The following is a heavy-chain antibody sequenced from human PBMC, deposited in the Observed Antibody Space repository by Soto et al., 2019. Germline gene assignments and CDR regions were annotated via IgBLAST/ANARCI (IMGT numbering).Heavy chain of an antibody. CDR1: GFTVSSDY. V-gene: IGHV3-66*01. J-gene: IGHJ3*02. CDR2: IYSGGGT. D-gene: IGHD6-19*01. CDR3: ARENSGWPDALVI. Sequence: PGESLKISCAVSGFTVSSDYMSWVRQAPGKGLEWVSAIYSGGGTYYADSVKGRFTISRDNSKNTLYLQMNSLRVEDTAVYYCARENSGWPDALVIWGQGTMVTVSS.